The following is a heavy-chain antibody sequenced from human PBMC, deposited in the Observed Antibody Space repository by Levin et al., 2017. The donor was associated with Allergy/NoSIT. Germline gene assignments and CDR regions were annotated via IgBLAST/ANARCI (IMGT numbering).Heavy chain of an antibody. CDR1: GDSISRGFYY. D-gene: IGHD5-12*01. CDR2: IYVTGST. V-gene: IGHV4-61*02. CDR3: ARDLEGFSGYKPYYYMDV. J-gene: IGHJ6*03. Sequence: SSETLSLTCSVSGDSISRGFYYWSWIRQPAGVGLEWIGRIYVTGSTTYSPSLKSRVTISLDRSKDQVSLKINSVTAADTAVYYCARDLEGFSGYKPYYYMDVWGKGTTVTVSS.